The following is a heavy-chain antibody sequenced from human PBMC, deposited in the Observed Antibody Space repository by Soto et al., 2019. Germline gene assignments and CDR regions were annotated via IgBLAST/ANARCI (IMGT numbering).Heavy chain of an antibody. CDR3: ARREYCSGGSCYSGYYYYGMDV. Sequence: SVKVSCKASGGTFSSYAISWVRQAPGQGLEWMGGIIPIFGTANYAQKFQGRVTITADESTSTAYMELSSLRSEDTAVYYCARREYCSGGSCYSGYYYYGMDVWGQGTTVTVSS. CDR2: IIPIFGTA. J-gene: IGHJ6*02. CDR1: GGTFSSYA. V-gene: IGHV1-69*13. D-gene: IGHD2-15*01.